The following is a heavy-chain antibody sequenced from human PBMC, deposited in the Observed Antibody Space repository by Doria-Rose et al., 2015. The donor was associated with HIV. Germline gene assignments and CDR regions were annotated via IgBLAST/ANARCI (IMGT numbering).Heavy chain of an antibody. CDR2: FFSDDER. Sequence: QITLKESGPVLVKPTETLTLTCTVSGVSLSSPGMGVSWIRQPPVKTLEWLAYFFSDDERSYTTALKSRLTISRCTSKSQVVLTMTDMDAVDTATYYCARIKSSRWYRKYYFDCWDQGTLVMVSA. D-gene: IGHD6-13*01. J-gene: IGHJ4*02. CDR3: ARIKSSRWYRKYYFDC. V-gene: IGHV2-26*01. CDR1: GVSLSSPGMG.